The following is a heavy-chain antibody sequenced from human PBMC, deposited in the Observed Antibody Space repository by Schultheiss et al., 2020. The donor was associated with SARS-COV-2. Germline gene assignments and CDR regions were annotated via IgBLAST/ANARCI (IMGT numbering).Heavy chain of an antibody. Sequence: GGSLRLSCAASGFTFSSYGMHWVRQAPGKGLEWVAVISYDGSNKYYADSVKGRFTISRDNAKNSLYLQMNSLRAEDTAVYYCARLIGEQLVKYYFDYWGQGTLVTVSS. CDR1: GFTFSSYG. J-gene: IGHJ4*02. CDR3: ARLIGEQLVKYYFDY. V-gene: IGHV3-30*03. CDR2: ISYDGSNK. D-gene: IGHD6-13*01.